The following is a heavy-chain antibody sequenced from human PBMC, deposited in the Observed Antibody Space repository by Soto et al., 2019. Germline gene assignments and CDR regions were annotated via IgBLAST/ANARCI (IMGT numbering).Heavy chain of an antibody. CDR3: TRATFGVGMGL. D-gene: IGHD3-10*01. Sequence: GGSLRLSCAAFGFTYNSYDMIWVRQVTGKGLEWIASMGGAGAREYSGSVKGRFIISRDNAKNSLYLQMDSLRVADTGVYYCTRATFGVGMGLWGHGTPVTVSS. CDR1: GFTYNSYD. J-gene: IGHJ6*02. CDR2: MGGAGAR. V-gene: IGHV3-13*01.